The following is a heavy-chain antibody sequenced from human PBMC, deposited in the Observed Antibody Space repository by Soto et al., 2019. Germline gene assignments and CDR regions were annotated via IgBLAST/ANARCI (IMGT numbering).Heavy chain of an antibody. D-gene: IGHD4-4*01. CDR3: AKFLLWGNYGPY. CDR1: GFTFSNYA. Sequence: GSLRLSCAASGFTFSNYAMTWVRQAPGKGLEWVSAISGDTVYIYYADSVKGRFTISRDNSKNTLYLQMNSLRADDTAVYYWAKFLLWGNYGPYWGQGTLVTVSS. V-gene: IGHV3-23*01. J-gene: IGHJ4*02. CDR2: ISGDTVYI.